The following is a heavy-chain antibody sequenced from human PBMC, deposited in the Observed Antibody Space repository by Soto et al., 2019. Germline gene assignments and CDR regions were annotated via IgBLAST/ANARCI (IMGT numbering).Heavy chain of an antibody. V-gene: IGHV4-31*02. Sequence: QESGPGLVKPSXXLSLTXXXXXXXISSGGXXXXXXXXXXXXGXEWIGYIYYSGSTYYNPSLKSRVTISVDTSKNQFSLKLSSVTAADTAVYYCARDYGATAEIDYWGQGTLVTVSS. CDR3: ARDYGATAEIDY. J-gene: IGHJ4*02. CDR1: XXXISSGGXX. CDR2: IYYSGST. D-gene: IGHD5-12*01.